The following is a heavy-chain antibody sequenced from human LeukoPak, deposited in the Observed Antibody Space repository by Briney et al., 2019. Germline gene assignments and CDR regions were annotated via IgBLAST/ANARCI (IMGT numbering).Heavy chain of an antibody. D-gene: IGHD3-22*01. CDR2: ISYDGSNK. Sequence: GGSLRLSCAASGFTFSSYGMHWVRQAPGKGLEWVAVISYDGSNKYYADSVKGRFTISRDNSKNTLYLQMNSLRAEDTAVYYCAKDDGYFDAFDIWGQGTMVTVSS. CDR1: GFTFSSYG. J-gene: IGHJ3*02. V-gene: IGHV3-30*18. CDR3: AKDDGYFDAFDI.